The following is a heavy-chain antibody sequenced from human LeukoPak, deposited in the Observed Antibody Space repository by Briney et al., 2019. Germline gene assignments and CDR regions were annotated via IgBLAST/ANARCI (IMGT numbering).Heavy chain of an antibody. CDR1: GYTFTSYG. V-gene: IGHV1-18*01. J-gene: IGHJ4*02. Sequence: SVKASCKACGYTFTSYGISGVRQAPGQGLEGMGWISAYNGNTNYAQKLQGRVTMTTDTSTSTAYMELRSLRSDDTAVYYCARDYGPTHYYGSGTLLSPDYWGQGTLVTVSS. CDR3: ARDYGPTHYYGSGTLLSPDY. CDR2: ISAYNGNT. D-gene: IGHD3-10*01.